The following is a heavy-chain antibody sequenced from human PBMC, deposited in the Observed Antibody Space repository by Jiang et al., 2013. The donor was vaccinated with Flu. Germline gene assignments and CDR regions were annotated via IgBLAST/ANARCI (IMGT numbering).Heavy chain of an antibody. D-gene: IGHD1-26*01. J-gene: IGHJ4*02. CDR2: SYFRSQWYS. CDR1: GDSVSSNIAA. CDR3: AREGGSWTFDY. Sequence: QTLSLTCAISGDSVSSNIAAWNWIRQSPSGGLEWLGRSYFRSQWYSDYAVSVKGRITISADASKNQISLQLKSVTPEDTAVYYCAREGGSWTFDYWGQGTLVTVSS. V-gene: IGHV6-1*01.